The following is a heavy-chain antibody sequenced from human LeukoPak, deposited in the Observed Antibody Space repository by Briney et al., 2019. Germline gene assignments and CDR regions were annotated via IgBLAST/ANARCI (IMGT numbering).Heavy chain of an antibody. CDR1: GYTFTSYD. J-gene: IGHJ4*02. CDR3: ARKGPSSSWHDY. D-gene: IGHD6-13*01. CDR2: MNPNSGNT. Sequence: ASVKVSCKASGYTFTSYDINWVRQATGQGLEWMGWMNPNSGNTGYAQKFQGRVTMTRNTSISTAYMELSSLRSEDTAVYYCARKGPSSSWHDYWGQGTLVTVSS. V-gene: IGHV1-8*01.